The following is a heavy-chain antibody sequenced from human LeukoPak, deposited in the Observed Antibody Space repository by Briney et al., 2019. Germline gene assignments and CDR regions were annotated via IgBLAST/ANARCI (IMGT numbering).Heavy chain of an antibody. CDR1: GYTFTSYD. Sequence: GASVKVSCKASGYTFTSYDINWVRQATGQGLEWMGWINPNSGGTNYAQKFQGRVTMTRDTSISTAYMELSRLRSDDTAVYYCARDSSSWYGFYYYYGMDVWGQGTTVTVSS. J-gene: IGHJ6*02. V-gene: IGHV1-2*02. CDR2: INPNSGGT. D-gene: IGHD6-13*01. CDR3: ARDSSSWYGFYYYYGMDV.